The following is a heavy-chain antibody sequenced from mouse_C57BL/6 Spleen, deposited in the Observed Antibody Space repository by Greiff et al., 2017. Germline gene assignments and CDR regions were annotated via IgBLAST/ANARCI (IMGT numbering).Heavy chain of an antibody. CDR2: ISYDGSN. Sequence: EVQRVESGPGLVKPSQSLSLTCSVTGYSITSGYYWNWIRQFPGNKLEWMGYISYDGSNNYNPSPKNRISITHDTSKNQFFLKLNSVTTEDTATYYCASVYYDYDGPWFAYWGQGTLVTVSA. V-gene: IGHV3-6*01. CDR1: GYSITSGYY. CDR3: ASVYYDYDGPWFAY. D-gene: IGHD2-4*01. J-gene: IGHJ3*01.